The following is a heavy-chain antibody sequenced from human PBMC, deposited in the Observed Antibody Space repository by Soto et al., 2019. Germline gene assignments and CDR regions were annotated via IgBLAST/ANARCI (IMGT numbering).Heavy chain of an antibody. Sequence: GESLKISCKGSGYSFTSYWIGWVRQMPGKGLEWMGIIYPGDSDTRYSPSFQGQVPISADKSISTAYLQWGSLKASDTAMYYCARRYDILTGYYPPGGDAFDIWGQGTMVTVSS. CDR3: ARRYDILTGYYPPGGDAFDI. V-gene: IGHV5-51*01. CDR1: GYSFTSYW. J-gene: IGHJ3*02. D-gene: IGHD3-9*01. CDR2: IYPGDSDT.